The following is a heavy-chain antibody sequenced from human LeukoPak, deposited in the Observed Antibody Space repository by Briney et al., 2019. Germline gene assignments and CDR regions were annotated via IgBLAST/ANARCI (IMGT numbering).Heavy chain of an antibody. D-gene: IGHD2-15*01. J-gene: IGHJ4*02. CDR1: GFTFDDYA. CDR2: ISGDGGST. Sequence: GGSLRLSCAASGFTFDDYAMHWVRQAPGKGLEWVSLISGDGGSTYYADSVKGRFTISRDNSRNSLYLQMNSLRTEDTALYYCAKDTGCSGGSCYKPGVLDYWGQGTLVTVSS. V-gene: IGHV3-43*02. CDR3: AKDTGCSGGSCYKPGVLDY.